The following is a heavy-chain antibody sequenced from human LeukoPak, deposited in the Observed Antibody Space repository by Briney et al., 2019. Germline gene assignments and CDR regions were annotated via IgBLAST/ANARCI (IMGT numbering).Heavy chain of an antibody. V-gene: IGHV4-30-4*08. CDR2: IYYSGST. CDR1: GGSISSGGYY. CDR3: ARERTYYFDY. J-gene: IGHJ4*02. Sequence: KTSQTLSLTCTVSGGSISSGGYYWSWIRQHPGKGLEWIGYIYYSGSTYYNPSLKSRVIISVDTSKNQFSLKLSSMTAADTAVYYCARERTYYFDYWGQGTQVTVSS.